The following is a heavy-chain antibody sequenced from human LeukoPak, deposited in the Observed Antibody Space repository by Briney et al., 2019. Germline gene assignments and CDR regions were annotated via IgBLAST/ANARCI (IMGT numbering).Heavy chain of an antibody. J-gene: IGHJ4*02. CDR1: GGSISSYY. Sequence: SETLSLTCTVSGGSISSYYWSWIRQPAGKGXXXXXXXXXXXSTNYNPSLKSRVTMSVDTSKNQFSLKLSSVTAADTAVYYCARDRLPSRLLWFGELRDFDYWGQGTLVTVSS. CDR2: XXXXXST. D-gene: IGHD3-10*01. V-gene: IGHV4-4*07. CDR3: ARDRLPSRLLWFGELRDFDY.